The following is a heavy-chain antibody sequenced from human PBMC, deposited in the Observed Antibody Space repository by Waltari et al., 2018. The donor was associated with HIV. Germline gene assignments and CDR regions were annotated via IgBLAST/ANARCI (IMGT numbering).Heavy chain of an antibody. D-gene: IGHD3-9*01. J-gene: IGHJ3*02. CDR2: IADSYGNT. CDR1: GFTFSNYA. CDR3: ARILISGAFDI. V-gene: IGHV3-23*01. Sequence: EALLLESGGDFVQPGGSLRLSCVGSGFTFSNYAMIWVRQAPGKGLEWVSAIADSYGNTYYADSVSGSFTISKDNSANSLYLQMNSLRAEDTARYYCARILISGAFDIWGQGTMVAVSS.